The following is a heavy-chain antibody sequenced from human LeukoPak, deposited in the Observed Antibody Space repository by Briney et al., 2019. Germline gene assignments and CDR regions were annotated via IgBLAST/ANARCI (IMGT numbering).Heavy chain of an antibody. J-gene: IGHJ4*02. CDR2: MYHSGSS. D-gene: IGHD3-22*01. CDR1: GYSISSGYY. CDR3: ARLRYYDNSGYWGPFDY. V-gene: IGHV4-38-2*02. Sequence: SETLSLTCTVSGYSISSGYYWGWIRQPPGKGLEWIGSMYHSGSSYYNPSLKSRVTISGDTSKNQFSLKLTSVTAADTAVYYCARLRYYDNSGYWGPFDYWGQGTLVTVSS.